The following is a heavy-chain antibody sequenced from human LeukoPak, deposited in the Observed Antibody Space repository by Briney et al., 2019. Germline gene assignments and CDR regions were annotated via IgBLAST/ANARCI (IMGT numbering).Heavy chain of an antibody. CDR1: GYTFTSYD. CDR2: MNPNSGNT. V-gene: IGHV1-8*03. J-gene: IGHJ6*03. CDR3: ARAYYDFWSGYYTEYYYYYMDV. Sequence: ASVKVSCKASGYTFTSYDINWVRQATGQGLEWMGWMNPNSGNTGYAQKFQGRVTITRNTSISTAYMELSSLRSEDTAVYYCARAYYDFWSGYYTEYYYYYMDVWGKGTTVTVSS. D-gene: IGHD3-3*01.